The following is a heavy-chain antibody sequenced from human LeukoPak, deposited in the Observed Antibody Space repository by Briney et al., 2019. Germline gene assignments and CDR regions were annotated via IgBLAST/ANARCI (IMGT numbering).Heavy chain of an antibody. V-gene: IGHV4-4*07. Sequence: SETLSLTCTVSGGSISSYYWSWIRQPAGKGLEWIGRIYTSGSTNYNPSLMSRVTISVNTSKNQFSLKLSSVTAADTAVYYCAREFGEPGAFDIWGQGTMVTVSS. D-gene: IGHD3-10*01. CDR2: IYTSGST. CDR1: GGSISSYY. CDR3: AREFGEPGAFDI. J-gene: IGHJ3*02.